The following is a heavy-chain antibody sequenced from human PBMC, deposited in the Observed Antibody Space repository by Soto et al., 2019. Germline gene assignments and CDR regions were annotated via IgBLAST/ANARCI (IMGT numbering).Heavy chain of an antibody. J-gene: IGHJ6*02. CDR1: VGSISGYY. V-gene: IGHV4-59*01. CDR3: ARDLWGYCGTDCYPLDV. D-gene: IGHD2-21*02. CDR2: MYNTGST. Sequence: SETLSLNCTSSVGSISGYYWSWIRQPTGKGLEWIGYMYNTGSTVYNPSFKSRVTISVDTSKNQFSLKLNSVTAADTAVYYCARDLWGYCGTDCYPLDVWGQGTTVTVS.